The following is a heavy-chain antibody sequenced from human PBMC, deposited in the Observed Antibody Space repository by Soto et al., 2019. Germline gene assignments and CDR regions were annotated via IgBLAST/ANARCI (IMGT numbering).Heavy chain of an antibody. V-gene: IGHV3-23*01. D-gene: IGHD2-2*01. Sequence: VQLLESGGGLVQPGGSLRLSCAASGFTFNKYAMSWVRQAPGKGLEWVSAISGSGDSTYYADSVKGRFTISRDNSKSTLYLQMNMLRVEDTSVYYCAKGDVVPARMVGWVVTIFDPWGQGTLVTVSS. CDR3: AKGDVVPARMVGWVVTIFDP. CDR2: ISGSGDST. J-gene: IGHJ5*02. CDR1: GFTFNKYA.